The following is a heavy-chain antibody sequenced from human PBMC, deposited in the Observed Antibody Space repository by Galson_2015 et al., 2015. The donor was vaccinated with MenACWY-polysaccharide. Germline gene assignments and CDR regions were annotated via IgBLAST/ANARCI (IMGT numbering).Heavy chain of an antibody. CDR1: GFSMTSYA. D-gene: IGHD6-13*01. J-gene: IGHJ4*02. Sequence: SLRLSCAASGFSMTSYAVHWVRQAPGKGLEWVGVISGSGIDIRYADSVKGRFTISRDTSTSTLYLQMDSVRAEDTAKYYCAKSSQWGAAAVGSFDHWGQGTLVTVSS. CDR2: ISGSGIDI. V-gene: IGHV3-23*01. CDR3: AKSSQWGAAAVGSFDH.